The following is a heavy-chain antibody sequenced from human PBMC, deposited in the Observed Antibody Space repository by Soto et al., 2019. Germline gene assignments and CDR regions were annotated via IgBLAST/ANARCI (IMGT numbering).Heavy chain of an antibody. CDR2: ISPYNGNS. J-gene: IGHJ2*01. V-gene: IGHV1-18*01. CDR1: GYSFATYG. Sequence: QVQLVQSGVEVKRPGASVEVSCKASGYSFATYGISWVRQAPGQGLEWMGWISPYNGNSNSAPKLQGRVTMTTDTSTNTAYLELRSLGSDDTGIYYCVRDDRQADYGAKWYFELWGRGTLVTVSS. D-gene: IGHD4-17*01. CDR3: VRDDRQADYGAKWYFEL.